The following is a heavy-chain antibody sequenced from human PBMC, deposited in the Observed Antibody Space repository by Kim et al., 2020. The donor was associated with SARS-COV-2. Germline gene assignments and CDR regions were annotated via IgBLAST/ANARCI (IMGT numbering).Heavy chain of an antibody. CDR1: GYSFTSYW. CDR2: IYPGDSDT. V-gene: IGHV5-51*01. Sequence: GESLKISCKGSGYSFTSYWIGWVRQMPGKGLEWMGIIYPGDSDTRYSPSFQGQVTISADKSISTAYLQWSSLKASDTAMYYCARRDYYYDSSGYYPDWFDPWGQGTLVTVSS. J-gene: IGHJ5*02. D-gene: IGHD3-22*01. CDR3: ARRDYYYDSSGYYPDWFDP.